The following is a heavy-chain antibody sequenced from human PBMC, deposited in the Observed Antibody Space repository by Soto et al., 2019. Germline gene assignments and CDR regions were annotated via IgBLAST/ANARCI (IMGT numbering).Heavy chain of an antibody. V-gene: IGHV1-8*01. Sequence: ASVKVSCKASGYTFTSYGINWVRQAPGQGLEWMGWMNPTSGNTGYAQKFQGRVTMTRNTSINTAYMELSSLRSEDTAVYYCARVRFLEWFDYMDVWGKGTTVTVSS. D-gene: IGHD3-3*01. CDR1: GYTFTSYG. CDR3: ARVRFLEWFDYMDV. J-gene: IGHJ6*03. CDR2: MNPTSGNT.